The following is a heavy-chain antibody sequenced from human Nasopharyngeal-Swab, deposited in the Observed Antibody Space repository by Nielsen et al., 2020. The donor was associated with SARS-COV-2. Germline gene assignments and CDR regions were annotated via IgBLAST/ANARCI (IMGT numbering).Heavy chain of an antibody. CDR2: IYYSGNT. V-gene: IGHV4-31*02. J-gene: IGHJ5*02. D-gene: IGHD7-27*01. Sequence: WIRQPPGKGLEWIGYIYYSGNTYYNPSLKSRVTISVDTSKNQFSLKLSSVTAADTAVYYCAREERPLGNWFDPWGQGTLVTVSS. CDR3: AREERPLGNWFDP.